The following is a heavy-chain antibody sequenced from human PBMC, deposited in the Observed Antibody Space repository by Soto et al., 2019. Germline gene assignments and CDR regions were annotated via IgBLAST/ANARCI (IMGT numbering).Heavy chain of an antibody. V-gene: IGHV3-23*01. Sequence: GGSLRLSCAASGFTFSTYAMIWARQAPGKGLEWVSVITGSGGSTYYADSVKGRFTISRDTSKNTLFLQMNSLRAEDTAVYYCAKDRYGDYGGIDYWGQGTMVTVSS. J-gene: IGHJ4*02. CDR3: AKDRYGDYGGIDY. D-gene: IGHD4-17*01. CDR1: GFTFSTYA. CDR2: ITGSGGST.